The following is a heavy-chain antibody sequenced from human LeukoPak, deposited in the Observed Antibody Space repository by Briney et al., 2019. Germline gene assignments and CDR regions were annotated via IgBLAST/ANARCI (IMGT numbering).Heavy chain of an antibody. CDR2: IYSGGST. CDR1: GFTVSSNY. D-gene: IGHD3-10*01. Sequence: GGSLRLSCAASGFTVSSNYMSWVRQAPGKGMEWVSVIYSGGSTYYADSVKGRFTISRDNSKNTLYLQMNSLRAEDTAVYYCARVTLWFGFFDYWGQGTLVTVSS. CDR3: ARVTLWFGFFDY. J-gene: IGHJ4*02. V-gene: IGHV3-66*01.